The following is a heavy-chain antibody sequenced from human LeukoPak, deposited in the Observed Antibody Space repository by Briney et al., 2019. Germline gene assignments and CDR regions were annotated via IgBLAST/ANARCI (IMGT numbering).Heavy chain of an antibody. CDR3: ARVGYGSGSYPLSYYFDY. CDR1: GGSFSGYY. V-gene: IGHV4-34*01. D-gene: IGHD3-10*01. J-gene: IGHJ4*02. CDR2: INHSGST. Sequence: PSETLSLTCAVDGGSFSGYYWSWIRQPPGKGLEWVGEINHSGSTNYNPSLKSRVTISVDTSKNHFSLKLSSATAADTAVYYCARVGYGSGSYPLSYYFDYWGQGTLVTVSS.